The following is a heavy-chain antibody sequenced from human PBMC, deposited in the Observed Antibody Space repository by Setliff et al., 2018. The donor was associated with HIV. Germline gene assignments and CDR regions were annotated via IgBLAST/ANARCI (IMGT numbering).Heavy chain of an antibody. CDR1: GDSMNTYY. CDR2: IHTSGST. J-gene: IGHJ3*01. D-gene: IGHD2-2*02. V-gene: IGHV4-4*07. Sequence: PSETLSLTCIVSGDSMNTYYWSWIRQPDGKGPEWTGRIHTSGSTIYNPSLRSRVTMSVDTSTNEFSLKLSSVTAADTAVYYCARVFPPIRGAPFGTPPGAFDLWGHGTMVTVSS. CDR3: ARVFPPIRGAPFGTPPGAFDL.